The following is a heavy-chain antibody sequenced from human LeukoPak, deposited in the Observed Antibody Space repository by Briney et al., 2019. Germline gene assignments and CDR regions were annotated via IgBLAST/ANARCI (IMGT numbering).Heavy chain of an antibody. D-gene: IGHD2-21*02. Sequence: SETLSLTCTVSGGSISSSSYYWGWIRQPPGKGLDWMGGIYYSGSTYYNPSLKRRVTISVDTSKNQFSLKLSSVTAADTAVYYCARVPKHIVVVTARYYMDVWGKGTTVTVSS. CDR1: GGSISSSSYY. CDR3: ARVPKHIVVVTARYYMDV. V-gene: IGHV4-39*01. J-gene: IGHJ6*03. CDR2: IYYSGST.